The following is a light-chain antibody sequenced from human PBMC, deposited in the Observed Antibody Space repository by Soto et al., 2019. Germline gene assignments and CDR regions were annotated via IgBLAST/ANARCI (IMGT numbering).Light chain of an antibody. CDR2: EVT. CDR1: GSDVGGFDY. Sequence: QSALTQPASVSGSPGQSITISCTGTGSDVGGFDYVSWYQQHPGKAPKLIIYEVTNRPSGVSNRFSGSKSGNTAFLTISGLQAEDEADYYCSSYTSSSTKLFGGGTKLTVL. CDR3: SSYTSSSTKL. V-gene: IGLV2-14*01. J-gene: IGLJ3*02.